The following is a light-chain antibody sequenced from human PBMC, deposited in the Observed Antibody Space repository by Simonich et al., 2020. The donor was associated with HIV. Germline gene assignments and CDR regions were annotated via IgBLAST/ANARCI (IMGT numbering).Light chain of an antibody. CDR1: QSVSSY. J-gene: IGKJ2*01. CDR2: GAS. V-gene: IGKV3-20*01. Sequence: EIVLTQSPATLSLSPGERVTLSCRASQSVSSYLAWYQQKPGQAPRLLIYGASSRATGIPDRFSGSGSGTDFTLTISRLEPEDFAVYYCQQYGSSLHTFGQGTKLEIK. CDR3: QQYGSSLHT.